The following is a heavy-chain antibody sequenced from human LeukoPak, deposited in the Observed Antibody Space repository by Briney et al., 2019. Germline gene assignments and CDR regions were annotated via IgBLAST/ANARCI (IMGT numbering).Heavy chain of an antibody. CDR1: GYTFTSYG. D-gene: IGHD1-1*01. V-gene: IGHV1-18*01. J-gene: IGHJ5*02. Sequence: EASVKVSCKASGYTFTSYGISWVRQAPGQGLEWMGWISAYNGNTNYAQKLQGRVTMTTDTSTSTAYMELRSLRSDDTAVYYCARDQVQLERRGLRRYGWFDPWGQGTLVTVSS. CDR3: ARDQVQLERRGLRRYGWFDP. CDR2: ISAYNGNT.